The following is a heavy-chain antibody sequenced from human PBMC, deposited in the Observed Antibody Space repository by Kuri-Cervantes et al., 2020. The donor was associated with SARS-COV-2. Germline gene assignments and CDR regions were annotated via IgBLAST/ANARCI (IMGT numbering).Heavy chain of an antibody. CDR2: ISGSGGST. V-gene: IGHV3-23*01. CDR3: AKDTSPHRIAAAGKFDY. Sequence: GGSLRLSCAASGFTFSSYAMSWVRQAPGKGLEWVSAISGSGGSTYYADSVKGRFTISRDNSKNTLYLQMNSLRAEDTALYYCAKDTSPHRIAAAGKFDYWGQGTPVTVSS. J-gene: IGHJ4*02. D-gene: IGHD6-13*01. CDR1: GFTFSSYA.